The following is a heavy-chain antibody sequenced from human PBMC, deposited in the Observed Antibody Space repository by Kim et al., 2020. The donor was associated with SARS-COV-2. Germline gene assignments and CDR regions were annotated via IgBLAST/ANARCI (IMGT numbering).Heavy chain of an antibody. D-gene: IGHD5-12*01. V-gene: IGHV4-59*01. Sequence: TNHPSLQSRVTISVDTTKNQFSLKLSSVTAADTAVYYCARDQGWLQPFDYWGQGTLVTASS. J-gene: IGHJ4*02. CDR3: ARDQGWLQPFDY.